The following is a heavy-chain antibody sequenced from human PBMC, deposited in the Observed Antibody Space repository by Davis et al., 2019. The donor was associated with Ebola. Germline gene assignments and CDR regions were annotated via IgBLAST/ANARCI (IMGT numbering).Heavy chain of an antibody. CDR1: GFTFSDYY. CDR3: AKDSSSSFHYYYGMDV. V-gene: IGHV3-11*01. CDR2: ISSSGSTI. J-gene: IGHJ6*02. Sequence: GESLRLSCAASGFTFSDYYMSWIRQAPGKGLEWVSYISSSGSTIYYADSVKGRFTISRDNAKNSLYLQMNSLRAEDTALYYCAKDSSSSFHYYYGMDVWGQGATVTVSS. D-gene: IGHD6-6*01.